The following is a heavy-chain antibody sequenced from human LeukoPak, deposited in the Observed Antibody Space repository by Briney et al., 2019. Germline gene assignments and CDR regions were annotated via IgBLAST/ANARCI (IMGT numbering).Heavy chain of an antibody. CDR3: ARAAMVNYFDY. D-gene: IGHD5-18*01. CDR1: GLTFSSYW. J-gene: IGHJ4*02. V-gene: IGHV3-7*01. Sequence: GGSLRLSCAASGLTFSSYWMSWVRQAPGKGLEWVANIKEDGSEKYYVDSVKGRFTISRDNAKNSLYLQMNSLRAEDTAVYYCARAAMVNYFDYWGQGTLVTVSS. CDR2: IKEDGSEK.